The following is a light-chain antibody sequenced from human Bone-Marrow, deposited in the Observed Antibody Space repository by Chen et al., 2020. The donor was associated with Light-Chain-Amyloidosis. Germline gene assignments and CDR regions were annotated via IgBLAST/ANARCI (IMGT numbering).Light chain of an antibody. CDR1: QTISSNY. CDR3: QQYGTSALT. V-gene: IGKV3-20*01. J-gene: IGKJ4*01. CDR2: GSS. Sequence: EIVLTQSPGTLSLSPGEGANLSCRASQTISSNYLTWYQQKLSQAPRLLIYGSSIRATGIPDRFTGSGSGTDFTLTINRLEPEDFAMYYCQQYGTSALTFGGGTKVEIK.